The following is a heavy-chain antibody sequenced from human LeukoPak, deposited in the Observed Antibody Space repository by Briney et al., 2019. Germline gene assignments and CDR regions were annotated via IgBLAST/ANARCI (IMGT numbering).Heavy chain of an antibody. J-gene: IGHJ4*02. CDR1: GGSISSSSYY. D-gene: IGHD6-13*01. V-gene: IGHV4-39*01. CDR3: TGYSSSWYGAEPSFDY. CDR2: IYYSGST. Sequence: SGTLSLTCTVSGGSISSSSYYWGWIRQPPGKGLEWIGSIYYSGSTYYNPSLKSRVTISVDTSKNQFSLKLSSVTAADTAVYYCTGYSSSWYGAEPSFDYWGQGTLVTVSS.